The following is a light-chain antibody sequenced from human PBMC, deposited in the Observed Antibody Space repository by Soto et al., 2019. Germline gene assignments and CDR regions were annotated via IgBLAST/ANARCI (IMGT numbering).Light chain of an antibody. CDR1: QRITTY. CDR2: TSG. J-gene: IGKJ2*01. Sequence: IQMTQSPSSLSASVGDRVTITCRASQRITTYLNWYQQKPGEAPKLLISTSGTLQRGVPSRFSGRWSGTDFTLTITALRPEDFATYFCQQTYSTPYTFGQGTKLEIK. CDR3: QQTYSTPYT. V-gene: IGKV1-39*01.